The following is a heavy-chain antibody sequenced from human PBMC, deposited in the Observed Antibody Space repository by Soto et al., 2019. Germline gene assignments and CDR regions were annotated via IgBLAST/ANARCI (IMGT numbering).Heavy chain of an antibody. Sequence: GGSLRLSCAASGFTFSSYAMSWVRQAPGKGLEWVSAISGSGGSTYYADSVKGRFTISRDNSKNTLYLQMNSLRAEDTAVYYCAKRQSSTSRISEENLTGYWGQGTLVTVSS. CDR1: GFTFSSYA. CDR2: ISGSGGST. D-gene: IGHD2-2*01. J-gene: IGHJ4*02. CDR3: AKRQSSTSRISEENLTGY. V-gene: IGHV3-23*01.